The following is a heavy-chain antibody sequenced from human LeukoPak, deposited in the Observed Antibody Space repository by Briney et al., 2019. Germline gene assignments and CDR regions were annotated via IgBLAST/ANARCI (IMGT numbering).Heavy chain of an antibody. D-gene: IGHD6-13*01. V-gene: IGHV4-39*07. CDR1: GGSISSSSYY. Sequence: SETLSLTCTVSGGSISSSSYYWGWIRQPPGKGLEWIGEIYHSGSTNYNPSLKSRVTISVDKSKNQFSLKLSSVTAADTAVYYCARSPLGAAAGQSFDYWGQGTLVTVSS. CDR2: IYHSGST. CDR3: ARSPLGAAAGQSFDY. J-gene: IGHJ4*02.